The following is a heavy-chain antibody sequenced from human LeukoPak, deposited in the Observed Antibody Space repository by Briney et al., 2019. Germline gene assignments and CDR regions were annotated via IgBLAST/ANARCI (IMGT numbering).Heavy chain of an antibody. CDR2: ISYDGYYK. Sequence: GGSLRLSCAASGFLFSTYAIHWVRQAPGKGLEWVAVISYDGYYKYYADSVKGRFTISRDNSKNTLFLQMNSLRGEDTAVYYCATSSEVAGSGLFAYWGQGTLVTVSP. V-gene: IGHV3-30*03. CDR1: GFLFSTYA. J-gene: IGHJ4*02. CDR3: ATSSEVAGSGLFAY. D-gene: IGHD6-19*01.